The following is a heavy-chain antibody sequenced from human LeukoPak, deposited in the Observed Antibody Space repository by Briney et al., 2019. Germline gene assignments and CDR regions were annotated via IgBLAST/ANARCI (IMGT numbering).Heavy chain of an antibody. Sequence: GGSLRLSCAASGFTFSSYSINWVRQAPGKGLEWVSYISSSSSTIYYADSVKGRFTISRDNAKNSLYLQMNSLKAEDTAIYYCAKGAWDDNVWNYYMDVWGKGTTVRISS. J-gene: IGHJ6*03. CDR1: GFTFSSYS. V-gene: IGHV3-48*01. D-gene: IGHD3-16*01. CDR3: AKGAWDDNVWNYYMDV. CDR2: ISSSSSTI.